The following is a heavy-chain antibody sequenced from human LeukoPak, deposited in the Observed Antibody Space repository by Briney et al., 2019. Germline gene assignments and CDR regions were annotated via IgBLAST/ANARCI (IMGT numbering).Heavy chain of an antibody. CDR1: GYTFTSYA. D-gene: IGHD6-13*01. CDR2: INAGNGNT. V-gene: IGHV1-3*01. J-gene: IGHJ4*02. CDR3: ARCGWTKQQLVRQYCDY. Sequence: GASVKVSCKASGYTFTSYAMHWVRQAPGQRLEWMGWINAGNGNTKYSQKFQGRVTITRDTSTSTAYMELRSLRSDDTAVYYCARCGWTKQQLVRQYCDYWGQGTLVTVSS.